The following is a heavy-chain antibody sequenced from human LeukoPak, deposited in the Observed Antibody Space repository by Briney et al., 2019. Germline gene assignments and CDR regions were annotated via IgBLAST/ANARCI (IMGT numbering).Heavy chain of an antibody. D-gene: IGHD1-1*01. CDR1: GYTFTSYD. CDR3: ASILERIHRFDP. Sequence: GASVKVSCKASGYTFTSYDINWVRQATGQGLEWMGWMNPNSGNTGYAQKFQGRVTITRNTSISTAYMELSSLRSDDTAVYYCASILERIHRFDPWGQGTLVTVSS. J-gene: IGHJ5*02. V-gene: IGHV1-8*01. CDR2: MNPNSGNT.